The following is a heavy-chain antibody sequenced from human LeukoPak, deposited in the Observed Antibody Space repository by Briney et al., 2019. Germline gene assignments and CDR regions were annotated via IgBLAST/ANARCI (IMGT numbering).Heavy chain of an antibody. CDR2: INHSGST. V-gene: IGHV4-34*01. Sequence: SETLSLTCAVYGGSFSGYYWSWIRQPPGKGLEWIGEINHSGSTNYNPSLKSRVTISEDTSKNQFSLKLSAVTAADTAVYYCARGRVVPAARGFDPWGQGTLVTVSS. J-gene: IGHJ5*02. CDR1: GGSFSGYY. D-gene: IGHD2-2*01. CDR3: ARGRVVPAARGFDP.